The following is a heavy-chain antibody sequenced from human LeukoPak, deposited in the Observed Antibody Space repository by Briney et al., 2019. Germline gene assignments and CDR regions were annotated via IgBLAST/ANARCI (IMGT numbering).Heavy chain of an antibody. J-gene: IGHJ4*02. V-gene: IGHV4-61*02. CDR2: IYTSGST. Sequence: SQTLSLTCTVSGGSISSGSYYWSWIRQPAGKGLEWIGRIYTSGSTNYNPSLKGRVTISVDTSKNQFSLKLSSVTAADTAVYYCAREAVEPAAIFDYWGQGTLVTVSS. CDR3: AREAVEPAAIFDY. CDR1: GGSISSGSYY. D-gene: IGHD2-2*01.